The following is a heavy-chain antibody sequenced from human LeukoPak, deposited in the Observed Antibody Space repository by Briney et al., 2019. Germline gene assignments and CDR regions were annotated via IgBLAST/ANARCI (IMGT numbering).Heavy chain of an antibody. J-gene: IGHJ4*02. CDR2: ISSSSSTI. Sequence: AGGSLRLSCAASGFTFSSYSMNWVRQAPGKGLEWVSYISSSSSTIYYADSVKGRFTISRDNAKNSLYLQMNSLRAEDTAVYYCARGLGGWLRLFDYWGQGTLVTVSS. D-gene: IGHD6-19*01. V-gene: IGHV3-48*01. CDR3: ARGLGGWLRLFDY. CDR1: GFTFSSYS.